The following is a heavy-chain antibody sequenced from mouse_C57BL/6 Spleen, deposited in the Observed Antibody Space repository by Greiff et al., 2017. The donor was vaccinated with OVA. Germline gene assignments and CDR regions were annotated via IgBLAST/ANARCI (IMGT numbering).Heavy chain of an antibody. J-gene: IGHJ3*01. D-gene: IGHD1-1*01. V-gene: IGHV1-15*01. CDR3: TRDAVGAY. CDR2: IDPETGGT. Sequence: QVQLQQSGAELVRPGASVTLSCKASGYTFTDYEMHWVKQTPVHGLEWIGAIDPETGGTAYNQKFQGKAILTADKSSSTAYMELRSLTSEDSAVYYCTRDAVGAYWGKGTLVTVSA. CDR1: GYTFTDYE.